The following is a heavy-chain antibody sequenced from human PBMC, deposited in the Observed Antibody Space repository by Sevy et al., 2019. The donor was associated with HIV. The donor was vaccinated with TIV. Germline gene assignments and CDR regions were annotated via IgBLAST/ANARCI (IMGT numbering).Heavy chain of an antibody. J-gene: IGHJ4*02. CDR2: IKSKTDGGTT. V-gene: IGHV3-15*01. CDR3: TTGPLNYDYVWGSPFDY. CDR1: GFTFSNAW. D-gene: IGHD3-16*01. Sequence: GGSLRLSCAASGFTFSNAWMSWVRQAPGKGLEWVGRIKSKTDGGTTDYAAPGKGRFTISRDDSKNTLYLQMNSLKTEDTAVYYCTTGPLNYDYVWGSPFDYWGQGTLVTVSS.